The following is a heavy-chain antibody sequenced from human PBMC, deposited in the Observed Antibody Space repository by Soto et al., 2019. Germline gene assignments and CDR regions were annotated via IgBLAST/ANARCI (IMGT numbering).Heavy chain of an antibody. V-gene: IGHV4-59*08. J-gene: IGHJ4*02. CDR2: IYYSGST. CDR1: GGSISSYY. Sequence: QVQLQESGPGLVKPSETLSLTCTVSGGSISSYYWSWIRQPPGKGLEWIGYIYYSGSTNYNPSLNSRVTTSVDTSKNPFALKLSSVTAADTAVYYCARRYGSAIDYWGQGTLVTVSS. D-gene: IGHD1-26*01. CDR3: ARRYGSAIDY.